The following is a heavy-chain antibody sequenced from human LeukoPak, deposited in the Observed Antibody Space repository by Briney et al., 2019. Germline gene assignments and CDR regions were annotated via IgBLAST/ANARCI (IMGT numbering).Heavy chain of an antibody. CDR2: IAGGDEST. D-gene: IGHD6-25*01. CDR3: ARGGYWSLDY. J-gene: IGHJ4*02. V-gene: IGHV3-23*01. Sequence: PGGSLRLSCAISGFIFNTNGMNWVRQSPGKGLEWLATIAGGDESTYYADSVKGRFAISRDNSKNTVFLHMNSLRVEDTAVYYCARGGYWSLDYWGQGTPVTVSS. CDR1: GFIFNTNG.